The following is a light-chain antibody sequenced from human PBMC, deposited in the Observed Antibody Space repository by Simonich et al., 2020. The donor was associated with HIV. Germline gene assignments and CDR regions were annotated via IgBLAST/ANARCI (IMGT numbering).Light chain of an antibody. CDR2: EVS. Sequence: QSALTQPASVSGSPGQSITMSCTGTSSDVGGYNYVSWYQQHPGKAPQLMIYEVSKRPSGVPDRFSGSKSGNTASLTVSGLQAEDEADYYCSSYAGSNNWVFGGGTKLTVL. CDR1: SSDVGGYNY. CDR3: SSYAGSNNWV. J-gene: IGLJ3*02. V-gene: IGLV2-8*01.